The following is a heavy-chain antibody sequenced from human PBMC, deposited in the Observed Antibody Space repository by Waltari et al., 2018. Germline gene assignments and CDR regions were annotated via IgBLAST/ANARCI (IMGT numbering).Heavy chain of an antibody. CDR3: AKAVAARVGYYYGMDV. CDR2: ISGSGGST. D-gene: IGHD6-6*01. CDR1: GFTFSSYA. V-gene: IGHV3-23*01. J-gene: IGHJ6*02. Sequence: EVQLLESGGGLVQPGGSLRLSCAASGFTFSSYAMSWVRQAPGKGLEWVSAISGSGGSTYYADSVKGRFTISRDNSKNTLYLQMNSLRAEDTAVYYCAKAVAARVGYYYGMDVWGQGTTVTVSS.